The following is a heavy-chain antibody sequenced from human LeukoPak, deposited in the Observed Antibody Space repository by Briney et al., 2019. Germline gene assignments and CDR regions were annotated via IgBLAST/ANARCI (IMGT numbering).Heavy chain of an antibody. CDR3: AKDRAAAGL. J-gene: IGHJ4*02. V-gene: IGHV3-23*01. D-gene: IGHD6-13*01. Sequence: GGSLRLSCAASGFTFSSYAMSWVRQAPGKGLGWVSVISGSGVSTECADSVKGRFTISRDNSKNTLYLQMNSLRAEDTAVYYCAKDRAAAGLWGQGTLVTVSS. CDR2: ISGSGVST. CDR1: GFTFSSYA.